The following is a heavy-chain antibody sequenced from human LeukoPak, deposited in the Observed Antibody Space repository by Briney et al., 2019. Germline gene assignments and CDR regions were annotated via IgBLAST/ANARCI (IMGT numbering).Heavy chain of an antibody. D-gene: IGHD1-26*01. J-gene: IGHJ4*02. CDR1: GFTFSGYS. CDR3: VRGGGNYYGIGLH. V-gene: IGHV3-48*04. CDR2: ISSSSSTI. Sequence: GGSLSLSCAASGFTFSGYSMNWVRQAPGKGLEWVSYISSSSSTIYYADSVKGRFTISRDNAKNSLYLQMNSLRAEDTAVYYCVRGGGNYYGIGLHWGQGTLVTVSS.